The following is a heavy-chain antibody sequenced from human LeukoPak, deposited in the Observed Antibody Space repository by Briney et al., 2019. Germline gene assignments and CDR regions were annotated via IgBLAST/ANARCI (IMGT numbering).Heavy chain of an antibody. J-gene: IGHJ5*02. D-gene: IGHD6-19*01. CDR3: ARGDDSGGWYEAWFDP. CDR1: GYSISSGYY. V-gene: IGHV4-38-2*01. Sequence: SETLSLTCAVSGYSISSGYYWGWIRQPPGQGLEWIGSIYHSGSTYYNPSLKSRVTISVDTSKNQFSLKLSSVTAADTAVYYCARGDDSGGWYEAWFDPWGQGTLVTVSS. CDR2: IYHSGST.